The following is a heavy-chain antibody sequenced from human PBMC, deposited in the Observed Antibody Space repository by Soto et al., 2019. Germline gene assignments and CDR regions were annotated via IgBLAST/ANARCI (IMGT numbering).Heavy chain of an antibody. Sequence: QVQLVQSGAEVKKPGSSVKVSCKASGGTFSSYAISWVRQAPGQGLEWMGGIIPIFGTANYAQKFQGRVTITADESTGPAYMELSSLKSEDTAVYYWARDGGFSGYDLAFDYWGQGTLVTVSS. D-gene: IGHD5-12*01. CDR2: IIPIFGTA. V-gene: IGHV1-69*01. J-gene: IGHJ4*02. CDR1: GGTFSSYA. CDR3: ARDGGFSGYDLAFDY.